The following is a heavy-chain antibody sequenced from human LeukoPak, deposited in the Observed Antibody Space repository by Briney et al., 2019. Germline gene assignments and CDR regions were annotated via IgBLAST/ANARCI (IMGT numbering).Heavy chain of an antibody. V-gene: IGHV1-2*02. J-gene: IGHJ1*01. CDR3: ARTAYCGGDCYSDFQH. D-gene: IGHD2-21*01. CDR2: INPNSGGT. CDR1: GYTFTGYY. Sequence: ASVKVSCKASGYTFTGYYMHWLRQAPGQGLEWMGWINPNSGGTNYAQKFQGRVTMTGDTSISTAYMELSRLRSDDTAVYYCARTAYCGGDCYSDFQHWGQGTLVTVSS.